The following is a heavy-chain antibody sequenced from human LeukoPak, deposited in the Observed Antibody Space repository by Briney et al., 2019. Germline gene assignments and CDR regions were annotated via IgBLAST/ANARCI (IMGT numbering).Heavy chain of an antibody. J-gene: IGHJ3*02. CDR3: ARHRIAVAGLDAFDI. Sequence: SETLSLTCTVSGGSISSSSYYWGSIRQPPGKGLEWIGSIYYSGSTYYNPSLKSRVTISVDTSKNQFSLKLSSVTAGDTAVYYCARHRIAVAGLDAFDIWGQGTMVTVSS. CDR2: IYYSGST. V-gene: IGHV4-39*01. D-gene: IGHD6-19*01. CDR1: GGSISSSSYY.